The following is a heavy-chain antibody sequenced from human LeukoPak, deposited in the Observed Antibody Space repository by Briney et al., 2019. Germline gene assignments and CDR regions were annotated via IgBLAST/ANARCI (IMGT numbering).Heavy chain of an antibody. Sequence: GGSLRLSCAASGFIFSSYAMSWVRQAPGKGLEWVSAISGSGGSTYYADSVKGRFTISRDNSKNTLYLQMNSLRAEDTAVYYCARAYDSSGYYPPYFDYWGQGTLVTVSS. CDR2: ISGSGGST. J-gene: IGHJ4*02. D-gene: IGHD3-22*01. V-gene: IGHV3-23*01. CDR1: GFIFSSYA. CDR3: ARAYDSSGYYPPYFDY.